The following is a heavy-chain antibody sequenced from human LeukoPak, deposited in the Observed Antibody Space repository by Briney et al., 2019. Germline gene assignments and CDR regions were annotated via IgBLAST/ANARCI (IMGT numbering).Heavy chain of an antibody. V-gene: IGHV1-69*13. CDR2: IIPIFGTA. D-gene: IGHD3-22*01. J-gene: IGHJ4*02. CDR3: ARAYYYDSSGYYTPLRD. CDR1: GGTCSSYA. Sequence: SAKVSCKASGGTCSSYAISWVRQAPGQGLEWMGGIIPIFGTANYAQKFQGRVTITADESTSTAYMELSSLRSEDTAVYYCARAYYYDSSGYYTPLRDWGQGTLVTVSS.